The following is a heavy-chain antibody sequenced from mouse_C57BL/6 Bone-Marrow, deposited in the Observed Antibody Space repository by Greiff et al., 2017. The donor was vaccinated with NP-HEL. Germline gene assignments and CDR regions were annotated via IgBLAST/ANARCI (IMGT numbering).Heavy chain of an antibody. CDR2: ISSGSSTI. CDR1: GFTFSDYG. V-gene: IGHV5-17*01. J-gene: IGHJ3*01. D-gene: IGHD3-3*01. CDR3: ERQMRA. Sequence: EVMLVESGGGLVKPGGSLKLSCAASGFTFSDYGMHWVRQAPEKGLEWVAYISSGSSTIYYADTVKGRFTFPTDKAKNTLFLQMTRLRSEDTAMYYCERQMRAWGKGTLVTVSA.